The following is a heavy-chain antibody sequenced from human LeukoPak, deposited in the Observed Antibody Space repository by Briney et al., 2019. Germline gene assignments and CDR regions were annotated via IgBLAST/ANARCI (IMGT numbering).Heavy chain of an antibody. CDR2: ISGSGGST. CDR3: ARELKVRGAWSVSGWYN. Sequence: GGSLRLSCAASGFTFSSYAMSWVRQAPGKGLEWVSAISGSGGSTYYADSVKGRFTISRDNAKNSLYLQMNSLRAEDTAVYYCARELKVRGAWSVSGWYNWGQGTLVTVSS. V-gene: IGHV3-23*01. CDR1: GFTFSSYA. J-gene: IGHJ4*02. D-gene: IGHD6-19*01.